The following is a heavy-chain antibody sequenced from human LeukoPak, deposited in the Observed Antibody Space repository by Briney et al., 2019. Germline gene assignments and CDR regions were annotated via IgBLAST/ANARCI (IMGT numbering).Heavy chain of an antibody. Sequence: GGSLRLSCAASGFTFGSYSMNWVRQAPGKWLEWVSSISTSSNYKYYADSVKGRFTISRDNAKNSLYLQMNSLRAEDTAVYYCARELVGAGIAAAGINYWGQGTLVTVSS. CDR1: GFTFGSYS. CDR2: ISTSSNYK. J-gene: IGHJ4*02. CDR3: ARELVGAGIAAAGINY. V-gene: IGHV3-21*01. D-gene: IGHD6-13*01.